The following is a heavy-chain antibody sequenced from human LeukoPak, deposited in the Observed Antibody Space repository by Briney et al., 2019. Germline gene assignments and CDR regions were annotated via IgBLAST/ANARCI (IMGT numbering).Heavy chain of an antibody. V-gene: IGHV4-4*07. D-gene: IGHD6-19*01. CDR3: ARGSIAVAFDY. CDR1: GGSISDYY. J-gene: IGHJ4*02. CDR2: IYTSGST. Sequence: SETLSLTCTVSGGSISDYYWSWIRQPAGKGLEWIGRIYTSGSTNYNPSLKSRVTMSIDTSKNQFSLKLSSVTAADTAVYYCARGSIAVAFDYWGQGTLVTVSS.